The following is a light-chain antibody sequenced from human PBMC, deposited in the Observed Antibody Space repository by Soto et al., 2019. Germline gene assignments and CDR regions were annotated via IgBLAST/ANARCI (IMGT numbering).Light chain of an antibody. CDR3: QSYDSSLSGWV. J-gene: IGLJ3*02. CDR1: SSNIGAGYD. CDR2: GNG. Sequence: QSVLTQPPSVSGAPGQRVTISCTGSSSNIGAGYDVHRYHQLPGTAPKLLIYGNGNRPSGVPDRFSGSKSGTSASLAITGLQAEDEADYYCQSYDSSLSGWVFGGGTKVTVL. V-gene: IGLV1-40*01.